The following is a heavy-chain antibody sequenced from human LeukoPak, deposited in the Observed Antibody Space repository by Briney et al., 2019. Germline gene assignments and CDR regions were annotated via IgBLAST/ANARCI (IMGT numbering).Heavy chain of an antibody. J-gene: IGHJ4*02. Sequence: ASVEVSCKASGYTFSSYGISWVRQAPGQGLEWMGWISAYNGNTNYAQKFQGGVTMTTDTSTTTAYMELRSLRSDDTAVYYCAREQGGYSGSADYWGQGTLVTVSS. V-gene: IGHV1-18*01. D-gene: IGHD5-12*01. CDR1: GYTFSSYG. CDR3: AREQGGYSGSADY. CDR2: ISAYNGNT.